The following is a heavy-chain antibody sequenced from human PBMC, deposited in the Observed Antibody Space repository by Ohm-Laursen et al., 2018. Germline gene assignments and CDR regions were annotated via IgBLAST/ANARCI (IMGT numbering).Heavy chain of an antibody. CDR2: IYHSGST. Sequence: LRLSCSASGFTFSSFSMNWVRQSPGKGLEWIGYIYHSGSTKYNPFFNSRVTISVDTSQNQFSLNLRSVTTADTAVYYCASGHNYGYDNYYYGMDVWGQGTTVTVSS. D-gene: IGHD3-16*01. CDR1: GFTFSSFS. J-gene: IGHJ6*02. V-gene: IGHV4-59*01. CDR3: ASGHNYGYDNYYYGMDV.